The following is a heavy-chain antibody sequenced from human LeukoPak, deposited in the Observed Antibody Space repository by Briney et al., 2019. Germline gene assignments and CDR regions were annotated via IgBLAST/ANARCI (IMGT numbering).Heavy chain of an antibody. CDR2: ISAYNGNT. CDR1: GYTFTSYG. CDR3: ARLSWFYDSSGYAKRPDAFDI. D-gene: IGHD3-22*01. Sequence: GASVKVSCKASGYTFTSYGISWVRQAPGQGLEWMGWISAYNGNTNYAQKLQGRVTMTTDTSTSTAYMELRSLRSDDTAVYYCARLSWFYDSSGYAKRPDAFDIWGQGTMVTVSS. V-gene: IGHV1-18*01. J-gene: IGHJ3*02.